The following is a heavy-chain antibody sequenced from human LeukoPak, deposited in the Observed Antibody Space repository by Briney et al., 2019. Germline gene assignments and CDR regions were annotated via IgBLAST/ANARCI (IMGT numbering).Heavy chain of an antibody. D-gene: IGHD6-13*01. J-gene: IGHJ4*02. V-gene: IGHV1-2*02. CDR1: GYTFTGYY. CDR3: ARGLGRQQLVSPFDY. CDR2: INPNSGGT. Sequence: ASVKVSCKASGYTFTGYYMHWVRQAPGQGLEWMGWINPNSGGTNYAQKFQGRVTMTRDTSISTAYMELSRLRSDDTAVYYCARGLGRQQLVSPFDYWGQGTLVTVSS.